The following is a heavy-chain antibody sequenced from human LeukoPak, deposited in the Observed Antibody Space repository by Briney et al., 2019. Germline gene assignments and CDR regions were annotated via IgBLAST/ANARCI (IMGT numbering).Heavy chain of an antibody. CDR3: ARIGGIGGDYFDY. CDR2: IYYSGST. J-gene: IGHJ4*02. V-gene: IGHV4-59*01. D-gene: IGHD1-26*01. Sequence: SETLSLTCTVSGVSISSYYWSWIRQPPGKGLEWIGYIYYSGSTNYNPSLKSRVTISVDTSKNQFSLKLSSVTAADSAVYYCARIGGIGGDYFDYWGQGTLVTVSS. CDR1: GVSISSYY.